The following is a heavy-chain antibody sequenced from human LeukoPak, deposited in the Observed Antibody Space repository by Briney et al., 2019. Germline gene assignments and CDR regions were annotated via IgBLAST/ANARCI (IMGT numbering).Heavy chain of an antibody. CDR3: ARVVGATTGYYYYGMDV. Sequence: NTSETLSLTCTVSGGSISSYYWSWIRQPPGKGLEWIGYIYYSGSTNYNPSLKSRVTISVDTSKNQFSLKLSSVTAADTAVYYCARVVGATTGYYYYGMDVWGQGTTVTVSS. J-gene: IGHJ6*02. V-gene: IGHV4-59*01. CDR1: GGSISSYY. CDR2: IYYSGST. D-gene: IGHD1-26*01.